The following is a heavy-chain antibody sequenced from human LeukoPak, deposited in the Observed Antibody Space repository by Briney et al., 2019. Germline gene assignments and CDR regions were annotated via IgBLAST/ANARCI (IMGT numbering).Heavy chain of an antibody. D-gene: IGHD3-22*01. Sequence: ASVKVSCKASGYTFTGYYMHWVRQAPGQGLEWMGWINPNSGGTNYTQKFQGRVTMTRDTSISTAYMELSRLRSDDTAVYYCARDSGMDYYDSSGYYYVLLRNWGQGTLITVSS. CDR3: ARDSGMDYYDSSGYYYVLLRN. CDR1: GYTFTGYY. CDR2: INPNSGGT. J-gene: IGHJ4*02. V-gene: IGHV1-2*02.